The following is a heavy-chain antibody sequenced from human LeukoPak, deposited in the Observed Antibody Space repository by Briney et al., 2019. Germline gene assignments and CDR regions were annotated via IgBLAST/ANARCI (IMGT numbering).Heavy chain of an antibody. D-gene: IGHD3-10*01. V-gene: IGHV3-21*01. CDR2: ITSTGIYI. J-gene: IGHJ6*03. CDR1: EFSFSTYT. CDR3: AKVRRVDWFGESYYMDV. Sequence: GGSLRLSCAASEFSFSTYTMNWVRQAPGKGLEWVSSITSTGIYIYYADSVKGRFTISRDNAKNSLYLQMNRLRAEDTAVYYCAKVRRVDWFGESYYMDVWGKGTTVTISS.